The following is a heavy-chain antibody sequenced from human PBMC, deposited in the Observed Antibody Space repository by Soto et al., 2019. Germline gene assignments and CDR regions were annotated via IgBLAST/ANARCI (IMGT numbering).Heavy chain of an antibody. D-gene: IGHD3-22*01. CDR3: ARIASSGYYYYYYGMDL. CDR2: IYYSGST. CDR1: GGSISSYY. V-gene: IGHV4-59*01. J-gene: IGHJ6*02. Sequence: SETLSLTCTVSGGSISSYYWSWIRQPPGKGLEWIGYIYYSGSTNYNPSLKSRVTISVDTSKNQFSLKLSSVTAADTAVYYCARIASSGYYYYYYGMDLWGQGTTVTVSS.